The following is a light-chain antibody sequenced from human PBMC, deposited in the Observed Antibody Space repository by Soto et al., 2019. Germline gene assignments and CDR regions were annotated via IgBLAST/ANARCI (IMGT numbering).Light chain of an antibody. CDR2: GAS. CDR1: QSVSSSY. CDR3: QQYNNWPQT. J-gene: IGKJ1*01. Sequence: EIVLTQSPGTLSLSPGERATLSCRASQSVSSSYLAWYQQKPGQAPRLLIYGASSRATGIPDRFSGSGSGIDFTLTISRLEPEDFAEYHCQQYNNWPQTFGQGTKVDIK. V-gene: IGKV3-20*01.